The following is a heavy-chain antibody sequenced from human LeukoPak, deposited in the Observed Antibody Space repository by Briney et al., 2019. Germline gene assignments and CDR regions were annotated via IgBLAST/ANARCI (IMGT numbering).Heavy chain of an antibody. D-gene: IGHD3-3*01. V-gene: IGHV4-59*01. Sequence: SETLSLTCTVSGGSISSYYWNWIRQPPGKGLEWIGYIYSSGSTNYNPSLKSRVTISVDTSKNQFSLKLSSVTAADTAVYYCARDRYYDFPYGMDVWGQGTTVTVSS. CDR3: ARDRYYDFPYGMDV. CDR2: IYSSGST. J-gene: IGHJ6*02. CDR1: GGSISSYY.